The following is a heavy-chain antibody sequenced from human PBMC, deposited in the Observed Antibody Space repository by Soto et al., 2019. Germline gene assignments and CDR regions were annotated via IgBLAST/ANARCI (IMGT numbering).Heavy chain of an antibody. CDR1: GGSISSGGYY. CDR3: ARVYISSSGRAFDI. V-gene: IGHV4-31*03. CDR2: IYYSGST. Sequence: QVQLQESGPGLVKPSQTLSLTCTVSGGSISSGGYYWSRIRQHPGKGLEWIGYIYYSGSTYYNTSLKSRVTISVDTSNNQFSLKLIAVTAADTAVYYCARVYISSSGRAFDIWGQGTMVTVSS. J-gene: IGHJ3*02. D-gene: IGHD6-6*01.